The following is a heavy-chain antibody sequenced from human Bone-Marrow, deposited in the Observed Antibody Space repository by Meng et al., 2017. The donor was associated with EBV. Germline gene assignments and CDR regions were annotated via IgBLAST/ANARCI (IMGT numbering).Heavy chain of an antibody. CDR2: ISAGIANT. CDR3: ALWFREHFDY. D-gene: IGHD3-10*01. CDR1: GFTFSDSA. J-gene: IGHJ4*02. Sequence: EVHLVEPGGGLVQPGGSLRLSCAASGFTFSDSAMSWVRQAPGKGLEWVSTISAGIANTHYADSVKGRFTISRDNSKNTLYLQMNNLRADDTAVYYCALWFREHFDYWGQGTLVTVSS. V-gene: IGHV3-23*04.